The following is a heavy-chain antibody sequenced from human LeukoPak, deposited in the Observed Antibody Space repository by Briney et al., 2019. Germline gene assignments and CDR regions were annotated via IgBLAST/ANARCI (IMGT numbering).Heavy chain of an antibody. J-gene: IGHJ6*02. CDR1: GFTFSSYE. V-gene: IGHV3-48*03. Sequence: GGSLRLSCAASGFTFSSYEMNWVRQAPGKGLEWVSYISSSGSTIYYADSVKGRFTISRDNSKNTLYLQMNSLRAEDTAVYYCARDTRYGSSSGGYYYYYGMDVWGQGTTVTVSS. CDR2: ISSSGSTI. D-gene: IGHD6-6*01. CDR3: ARDTRYGSSSGGYYYYYGMDV.